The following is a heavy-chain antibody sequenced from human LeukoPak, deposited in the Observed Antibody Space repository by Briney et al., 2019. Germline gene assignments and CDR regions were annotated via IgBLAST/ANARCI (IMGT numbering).Heavy chain of an antibody. Sequence: PGGSLRLSCAASGFTFSSYSMNWVRQAPGKGLEWVSYISSSSSTIHYADSVKGRFTISRDNAKNSLYLQMNSLRDEDTAVYYCAREIISRAPAFDIWGQGTMVTVSS. CDR1: GFTFSSYS. J-gene: IGHJ3*02. V-gene: IGHV3-48*02. CDR2: ISSSSSTI. D-gene: IGHD3-10*01. CDR3: AREIISRAPAFDI.